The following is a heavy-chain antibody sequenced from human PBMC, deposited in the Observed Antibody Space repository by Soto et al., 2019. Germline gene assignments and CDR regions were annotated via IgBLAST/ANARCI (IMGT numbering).Heavy chain of an antibody. D-gene: IGHD6-13*01. CDR1: VRSISSGEYY. J-gene: IGHJ6*02. Sequence: ALSLTCTVTVRSISSGEYYWSWILQHPGKGLEWIGYIYYSGSTYYNPSLKSRVTISVDTSKNQFSLKLSSVTAADTAVYYCARDMLAAAGYYYYGMDVWGQGTTVPVSS. V-gene: IGHV4-31*03. CDR2: IYYSGST. CDR3: ARDMLAAAGYYYYGMDV.